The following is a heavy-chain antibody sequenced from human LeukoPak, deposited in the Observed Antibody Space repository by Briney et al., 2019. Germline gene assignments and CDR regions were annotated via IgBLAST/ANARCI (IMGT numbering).Heavy chain of an antibody. CDR1: GFTFSSYA. CDR3: ATFYDFWSGSSPRHFDY. J-gene: IGHJ4*02. V-gene: IGHV3-23*01. Sequence: GGSLRLSCAASGFTFSSYAMSWVRQAPGKGLEWVSAISGSGGSTYYADSVKGRFTISRDNSKNTLYLQMNSLRAEDTAVYYCATFYDFWSGSSPRHFDYWGQGTLVTVSS. D-gene: IGHD3-3*01. CDR2: ISGSGGST.